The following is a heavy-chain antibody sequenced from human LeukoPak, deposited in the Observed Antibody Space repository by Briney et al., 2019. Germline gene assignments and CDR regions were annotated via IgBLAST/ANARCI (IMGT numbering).Heavy chain of an antibody. CDR1: GFTFSTYW. Sequence: PGGSLRLSCAASGFTFSTYWLHRVRQAPGKGLEWVGRIKSKTDGGTTDYAAPVKGRFTISRDDSKNTLYLQMNSLKTEDTAVYYCTTASYYDYVWGSYPMYYFDYWGQGTLVTVSS. CDR3: TTASYYDYVWGSYPMYYFDY. V-gene: IGHV3-15*01. J-gene: IGHJ4*02. D-gene: IGHD3-16*02. CDR2: IKSKTDGGTT.